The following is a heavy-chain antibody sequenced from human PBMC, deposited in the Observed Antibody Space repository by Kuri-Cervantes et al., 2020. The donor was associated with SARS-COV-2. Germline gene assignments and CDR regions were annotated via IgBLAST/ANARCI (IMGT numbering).Heavy chain of an antibody. V-gene: IGHV1-69*13. CDR1: GGTFSSYT. Sequence: SVKVSCKASGGTFSSYTISWVRQAPGQGLEWMGGIIPIFGTANYAQKFQGRVTITADESTSTAYMELSSLRSEDTAVYYCARSKAAPYGDYYYYYGMDVWGQGTTVTVSS. CDR3: ARSKAAPYGDYYYYYGMDV. J-gene: IGHJ6*02. CDR2: IIPIFGTA. D-gene: IGHD6-6*01.